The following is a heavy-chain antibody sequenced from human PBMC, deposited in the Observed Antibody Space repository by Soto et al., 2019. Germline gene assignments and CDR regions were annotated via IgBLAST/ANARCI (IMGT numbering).Heavy chain of an antibody. V-gene: IGHV3-7*01. CDR1: GFTFSSYW. J-gene: IGHJ5*02. CDR2: IKQDGSEK. CDR3: ARVLSGGGWFDP. D-gene: IGHD7-27*01. Sequence: GESLKISCAASGFTFSSYWMSWVRQAPGKGLEWVANIKQDGSEKYYVDSVKGRFTISRDNAKNSLYLQMNSLRAEDTAVYYCARVLSGGGWFDPWGQGTLVTVSS.